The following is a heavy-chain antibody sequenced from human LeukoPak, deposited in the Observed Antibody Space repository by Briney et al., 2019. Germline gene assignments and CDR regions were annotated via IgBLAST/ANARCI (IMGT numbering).Heavy chain of an antibody. J-gene: IGHJ4*02. CDR3: ARDRVVVAATDY. D-gene: IGHD2-15*01. CDR1: GFTFSSYA. Sequence: PGGSLRLSCAASGFTFSSYAMSWVRQAPGKGLEWVSYINSSGSTIYYADSVKGRFTISRDNAKNSLYLQMNSLRAEDTAVYYCARDRVVVAATDYWGQGTLVTVSS. V-gene: IGHV3-48*04. CDR2: INSSGSTI.